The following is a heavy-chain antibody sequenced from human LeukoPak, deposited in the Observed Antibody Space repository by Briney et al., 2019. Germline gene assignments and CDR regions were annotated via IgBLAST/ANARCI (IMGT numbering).Heavy chain of an antibody. CDR3: ARNNADGEGRFSY. J-gene: IGHJ4*02. V-gene: IGHV7-4-1*02. CDR1: GYSFTKYV. D-gene: IGHD3-10*01. CDR2: INTNTGNP. Sequence: ASVKVSCKASGYSFTKYVMNWVRQAPGQGLEWMGWINTNTGNPTYAQGFTGRFVFSLDTSVSTAYLQISSLKAEDTAVYYCARNNADGEGRFSYWGQGTLVTVSS.